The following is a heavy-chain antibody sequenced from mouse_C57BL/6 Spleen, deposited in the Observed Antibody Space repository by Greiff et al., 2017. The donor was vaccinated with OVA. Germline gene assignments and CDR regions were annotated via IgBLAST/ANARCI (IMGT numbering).Heavy chain of an antibody. J-gene: IGHJ4*01. V-gene: IGHV1-82*01. Sequence: QVQLQQSGPELVKPGASVKISCKASGYAFSSSWMNWVKQRPGKGLEWIGRIYPGDGDTNYNGKFQGKATLTADKSSSTAYMQLSSLTSEDSAVYFCARVGNYGMDYWGQGTSVTVSA. CDR2: IYPGDGDT. CDR1: GYAFSSSW. CDR3: ARVGNYGMDY. D-gene: IGHD2-1*01.